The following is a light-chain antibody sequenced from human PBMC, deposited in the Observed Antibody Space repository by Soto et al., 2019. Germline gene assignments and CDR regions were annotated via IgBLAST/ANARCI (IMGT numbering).Light chain of an antibody. CDR2: DAS. J-gene: IGKJ1*01. CDR1: QSVNNY. Sequence: EIVLTQSPATLSLSPGERATLSCRASQSVNNYLAWYQQKPGQAPRLLIHDASTRATGTPARFSGSGSGTEFTLTISSLQSEDSAVYYCQQYNNWRTFGQGTKVEIK. CDR3: QQYNNWRT. V-gene: IGKV3-15*01.